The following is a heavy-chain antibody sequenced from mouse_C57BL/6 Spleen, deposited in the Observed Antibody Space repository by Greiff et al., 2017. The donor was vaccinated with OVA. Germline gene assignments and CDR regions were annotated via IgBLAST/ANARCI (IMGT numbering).Heavy chain of an antibody. D-gene: IGHD1-1*01. CDR1: GFNIKDYY. V-gene: IGHV14-2*01. J-gene: IGHJ4*01. Sequence: EVMLVESGAELVKPGASVKLSCTASGFNIKDYYLHWVKQRTEQGLEWIGRIDPEDGETKYAPKFQGKANITADTSSNTAYLQLSSLTSEDTAVYYCARAGDYYGSRGAMDYWGQGTSVTVSS. CDR2: IDPEDGET. CDR3: ARAGDYYGSRGAMDY.